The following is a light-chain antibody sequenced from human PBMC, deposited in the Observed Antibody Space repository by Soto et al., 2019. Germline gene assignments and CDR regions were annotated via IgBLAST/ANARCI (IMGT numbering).Light chain of an antibody. CDR3: QQYDGN. J-gene: IGKJ3*01. CDR1: QNINRW. V-gene: IGKV1-5*01. CDR2: DAS. Sequence: DIQMTQSPSTLAASVGDRVTITCRASQNINRWLAWYRQKPGKAPKVLIYDASSLQSGVPSRFSGSGSGTEFTLTITSLQPDVGTYDCQQYDGNFGPGTKV.